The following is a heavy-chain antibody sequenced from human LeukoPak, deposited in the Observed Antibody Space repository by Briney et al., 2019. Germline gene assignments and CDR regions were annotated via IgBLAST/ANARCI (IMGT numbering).Heavy chain of an antibody. D-gene: IGHD6-19*01. V-gene: IGHV1-2*06. Sequence: PEASVKVSCKASGYTFTGYYMHWVRQAPGQGLEWMGRINPNSGGTNYAQKFRGRVTMTRDTSISTAYMELSRLRSDDTAVYYCARGYSSGWYGYYFDYWGQGTLVTVSS. J-gene: IGHJ4*02. CDR3: ARGYSSGWYGYYFDY. CDR1: GYTFTGYY. CDR2: INPNSGGT.